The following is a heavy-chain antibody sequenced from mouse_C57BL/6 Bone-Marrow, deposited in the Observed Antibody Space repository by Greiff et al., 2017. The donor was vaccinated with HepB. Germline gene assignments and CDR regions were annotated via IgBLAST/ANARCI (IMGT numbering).Heavy chain of an antibody. CDR1: GYTFTSYW. Sequence: VQRVESGAELAKPGASVKLSCKASGYTFTSYWMHWVKQRPGQGLEWIGYINPSSGYTKYNQKFKDKATLTADKSSSTAYMQLSSLTYEDSAVYYCARDTTVVNYAMDYWGQGTSVTVSS. D-gene: IGHD1-1*01. CDR2: INPSSGYT. J-gene: IGHJ4*01. CDR3: ARDTTVVNYAMDY. V-gene: IGHV1-7*01.